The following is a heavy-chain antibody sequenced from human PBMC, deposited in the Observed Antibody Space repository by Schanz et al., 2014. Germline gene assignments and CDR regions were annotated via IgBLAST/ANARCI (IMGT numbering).Heavy chain of an antibody. V-gene: IGHV3-53*04. CDR3: ARAQGVIRMYYGVDV. J-gene: IGHJ6*02. CDR1: GFTVSNSY. D-gene: IGHD3-10*01. Sequence: GQLVESGGGVVQPGRSLRLSCAASGFTVSNSYIHWVRQAPGKGLEWVSTIYSSGSTYYADSVRGRFTISRDNSMNTMYLQMNSLRSDDAAIYYCARAQGVIRMYYGVDVWGHGTTVTVSS. CDR2: IYSSGST.